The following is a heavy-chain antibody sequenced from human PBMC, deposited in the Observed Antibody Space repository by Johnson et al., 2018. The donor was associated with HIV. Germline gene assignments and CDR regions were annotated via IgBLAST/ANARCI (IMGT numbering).Heavy chain of an antibody. CDR2: ISYDGSNK. CDR3: ARAGYSSSWYHDAFDI. D-gene: IGHD6-13*01. Sequence: VQLVESGGGVVQPGRSLRLSCAASGFTFSSYAMHWVRQAPGKGLEWVAVISYDGSNKYYADSVKGRFTISRDNAKNTLYLQMNSLRAEDTAVYYCARAGYSSSWYHDAFDIWGQGTMVTVSS. V-gene: IGHV3-30*04. J-gene: IGHJ3*02. CDR1: GFTFSSYA.